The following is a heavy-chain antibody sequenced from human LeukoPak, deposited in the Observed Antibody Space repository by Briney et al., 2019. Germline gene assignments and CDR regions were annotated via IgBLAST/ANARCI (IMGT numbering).Heavy chain of an antibody. J-gene: IGHJ3*02. Sequence: PGGSLRLSCAVSGFTFRTYAMSWVRQAPGKGLEWVSVVSGSGGGTYYADSVKGRFTISRDNAKNSLYLQMNILRAEDTAVYYCARDGDYYDSRGDAFDIWGQGAMVTVAS. D-gene: IGHD3-22*01. CDR3: ARDGDYYDSRGDAFDI. CDR2: VSGSGGGT. CDR1: GFTFRTYA. V-gene: IGHV3-23*01.